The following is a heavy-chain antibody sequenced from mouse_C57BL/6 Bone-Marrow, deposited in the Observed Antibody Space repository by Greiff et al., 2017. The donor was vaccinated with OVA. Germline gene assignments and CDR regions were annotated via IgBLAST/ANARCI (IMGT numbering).Heavy chain of an antibody. D-gene: IGHD1-1*01. J-gene: IGHJ2*01. CDR3: ASRYYGSRFAY. Sequence: QVQLQQSGAELARPGASVKLSCKASGYTFTSYGISWVKQRTGQGLEWIGEIYPRSGNTSYNEKFKGKATLTADKYYSTAYMELRSLTSVASAFYFCASRYYGSRFAYWGQGTPLTVSS. CDR2: IYPRSGNT. CDR1: GYTFTSYG. V-gene: IGHV1-81*01.